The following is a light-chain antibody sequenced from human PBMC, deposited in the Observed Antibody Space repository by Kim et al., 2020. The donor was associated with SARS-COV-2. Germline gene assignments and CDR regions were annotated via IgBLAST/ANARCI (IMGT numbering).Light chain of an antibody. J-gene: IGKJ4*01. CDR1: QSVSSY. CDR2: DAS. V-gene: IGKV3-11*01. Sequence: EIVLTQSPATLSLSPGERATLSCRASQSVSSYLAWYQQKPGQAPRLLIYDASNRATGIPARFSGSGSETDFTLTISSLEPEDFAVYYCQQRSNWPPLTFGGGTKVDIK. CDR3: QQRSNWPPLT.